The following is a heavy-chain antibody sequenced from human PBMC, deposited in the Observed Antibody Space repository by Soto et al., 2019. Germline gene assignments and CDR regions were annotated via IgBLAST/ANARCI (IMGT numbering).Heavy chain of an antibody. D-gene: IGHD5-18*01. V-gene: IGHV1-69*15. J-gene: IGHJ4*02. Sequence: QVQLVQSGAEVRKPGSSVQVSCKASGGTFYTYTFSWVRQAPGQGLEWMGSITPIYPTTNYAEKFQGRLTVTADCSTNTAYMELNSLTSEDTAVYYCARIPRYSFPTADDLESWGQGTLVTVSS. CDR1: GGTFYTYT. CDR3: ARIPRYSFPTADDLES. CDR2: ITPIYPTT.